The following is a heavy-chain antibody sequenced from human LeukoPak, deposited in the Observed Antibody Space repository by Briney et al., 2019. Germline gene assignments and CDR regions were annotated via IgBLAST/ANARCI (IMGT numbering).Heavy chain of an antibody. CDR2: IYTSGST. CDR3: ARQWVIAYSGSYFDY. D-gene: IGHD1-26*01. Sequence: PSETLSLTCTVSGGSISSYYWSWIRQPPGKGLEWIGRIYTSGSTNYNPSLKSRVTMSVDTSKNQFSLKLSSVTAADTAVYYCARQWVIAYSGSYFDYWGQGTLVTVSS. CDR1: GGSISSYY. V-gene: IGHV4-4*07. J-gene: IGHJ4*02.